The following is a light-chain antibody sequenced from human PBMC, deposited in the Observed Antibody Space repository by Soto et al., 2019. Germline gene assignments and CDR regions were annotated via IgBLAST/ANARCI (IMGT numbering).Light chain of an antibody. V-gene: IGLV6-57*04. CDR3: QSYDSSNHGV. CDR2: EDN. CDR1: SGSIASNY. J-gene: IGLJ2*01. Sequence: NFMLTQPHSVSESPGKTVTISCTRSSGSIASNYVQWYQQRPGSAPTTVIYEDNQRPSGVPDRFSGSIDSSSNSASLTISGLKIEDEADYYCQSYDSSNHGVFGGGTQLTVL.